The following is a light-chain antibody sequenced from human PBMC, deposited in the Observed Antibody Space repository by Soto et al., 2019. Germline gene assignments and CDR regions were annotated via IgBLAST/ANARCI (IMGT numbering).Light chain of an antibody. CDR1: QSITNR. Sequence: DIQMTQSPSTLSASVGDRVTITCRASQSITNRLAWYQQKPGKAPKVLIYDASNLEYGFPSRFSGSGFGTEFILTISSLQPDDFATYCCQHYGGMWTFGQGTKVDIK. J-gene: IGKJ1*01. V-gene: IGKV1-5*01. CDR3: QHYGGMWT. CDR2: DAS.